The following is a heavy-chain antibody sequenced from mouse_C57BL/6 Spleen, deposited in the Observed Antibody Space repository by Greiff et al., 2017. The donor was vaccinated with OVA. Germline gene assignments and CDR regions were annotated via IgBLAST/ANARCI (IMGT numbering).Heavy chain of an antibody. CDR2: IDPSDSYT. Sequence: VQLQQPGAELVMPGASVKLSCKASGYTFTSYWMHWVKQRPGQGLEWIGAIDPSDSYTNYNQKFKGKSTLTVDKSSSTAYMQLSSLTSEDSAVYDCARWDGNYEGVDYWGQGTTLTVSS. D-gene: IGHD2-1*01. V-gene: IGHV1-69*01. CDR3: ARWDGNYEGVDY. J-gene: IGHJ2*01. CDR1: GYTFTSYW.